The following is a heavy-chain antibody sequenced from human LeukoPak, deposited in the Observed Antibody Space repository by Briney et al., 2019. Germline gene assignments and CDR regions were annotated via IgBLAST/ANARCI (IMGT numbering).Heavy chain of an antibody. CDR3: ARQLGYCSDGSCYFDF. V-gene: IGHV3-23*01. CDR1: GFTFSSYA. Sequence: GGSLRLSCAASGFTFSSYAMSWVRQVPGKGLEWVSAISTSGGITYYADSVKGRFTISRDNSRNTLYLQMNSLRVEDTAVYNCARQLGYCSDGSCYFDFWGQGTLVTVSS. J-gene: IGHJ4*02. D-gene: IGHD2-15*01. CDR2: ISTSGGIT.